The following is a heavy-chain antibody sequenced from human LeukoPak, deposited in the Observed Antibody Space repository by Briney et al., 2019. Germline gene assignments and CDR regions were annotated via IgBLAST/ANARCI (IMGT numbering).Heavy chain of an antibody. D-gene: IGHD3-16*01. CDR3: ARRDDSFFDY. CDR2: IYPGDFDT. Sequence: GESLKISCKGSGYSFTNYWIAWVRQMPGKGLEWIGIIYPGDFDTTYSPSFQGQVTTSADKSISTAYLQWSSLKASDTAMYYCARRDDSFFDYWGQGTLVTVSS. CDR1: GYSFTNYW. V-gene: IGHV5-51*01. J-gene: IGHJ4*02.